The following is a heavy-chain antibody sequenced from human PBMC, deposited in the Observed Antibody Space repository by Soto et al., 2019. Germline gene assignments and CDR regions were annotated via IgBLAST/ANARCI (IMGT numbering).Heavy chain of an antibody. J-gene: IGHJ6*03. D-gene: IGHD4-17*01. CDR1: GGTFSSYI. V-gene: IGHV1-69*02. CDR2: IIPTLGIA. Sequence: SVKVSCKASGGTFSSYIISWVRQAPGQGLEWMGSIIPTLGIANYAQKFQGRVTITADKSTSTAYMELSSLRSDDTAVYYCASSGDYEVRYYYYMDVWGKGTTVTVSS. CDR3: ASSGDYEVRYYYYMDV.